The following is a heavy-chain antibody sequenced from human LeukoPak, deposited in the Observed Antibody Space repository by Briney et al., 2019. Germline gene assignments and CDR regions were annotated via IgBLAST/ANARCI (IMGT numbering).Heavy chain of an antibody. CDR3: ARYARSLDY. J-gene: IGHJ4*02. CDR1: GFTFSDPY. Sequence: GGSLRLSCRASGFTFSDPYMTWIRKAPGKSLEYISYIGPSGSDMVYAGSVQGRFIISRDNAKNSLYLQISSLRAEDTAIYYCARYARSLDYWGQGTLVTVSS. V-gene: IGHV3-11*01. CDR2: IGPSGSDM. D-gene: IGHD2-8*01.